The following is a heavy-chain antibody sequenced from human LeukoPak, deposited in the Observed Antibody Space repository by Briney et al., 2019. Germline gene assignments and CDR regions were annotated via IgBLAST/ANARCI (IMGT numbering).Heavy chain of an antibody. J-gene: IGHJ6*03. Sequence: ASVKVSCKASGYTFTGYYMHWVRLAPGQGLEWMGWINPNSGGTNYAQKFQGRVTMTRDTSISTAYMELSRLRSDDTAVYYCARNSVVVPEDTNYYYYYYMDVWGKGTTVTVSS. CDR3: ARNSVVVPEDTNYYYYYYMDV. CDR1: GYTFTGYY. V-gene: IGHV1-2*02. CDR2: INPNSGGT. D-gene: IGHD2-2*01.